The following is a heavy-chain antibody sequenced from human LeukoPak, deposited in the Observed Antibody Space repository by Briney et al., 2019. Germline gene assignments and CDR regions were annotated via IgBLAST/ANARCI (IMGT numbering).Heavy chain of an antibody. D-gene: IGHD2-2*02. CDR3: ARGGGGLDCSRPSGYTSYYYRDV. Sequence: PSETLSLTCTVSGGAISSYYWSWLRQPPGKGLEWIGYIYYSGSTNYNPSLKSRVTSSVDTSKNQFFLKLSSVTAADTAVYYCARGGGGLDCSRPSGYTSYYYRDVWGKGTTVTASS. J-gene: IGHJ6*03. CDR2: IYYSGST. CDR1: GGAISSYY. V-gene: IGHV4-59*01.